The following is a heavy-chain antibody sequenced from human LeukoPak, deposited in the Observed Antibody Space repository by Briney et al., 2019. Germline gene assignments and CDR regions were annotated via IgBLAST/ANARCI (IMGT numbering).Heavy chain of an antibody. J-gene: IGHJ6*02. D-gene: IGHD1-26*01. CDR1: GFTFSNAW. CDR3: TTGPPVGRYYYYYGMDV. CDR2: IKSKTDSERT. Sequence: GGSLRLSCAASGFTFSNAWMSWVRQAPGKGLEWVGRIKSKTDSERTDYAAHVEGRFNISRDDSKNTLYLQMNSLKTEDTAVYYCTTGPPVGRYYYYYGMDVWGQGTTVTVSS. V-gene: IGHV3-15*01.